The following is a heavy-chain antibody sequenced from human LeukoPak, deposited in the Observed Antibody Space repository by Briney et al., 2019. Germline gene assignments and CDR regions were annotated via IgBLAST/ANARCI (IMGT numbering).Heavy chain of an antibody. V-gene: IGHV3-21*01. J-gene: IGHJ3*02. CDR3: AREEGGDSSPYAFDI. D-gene: IGHD3-22*01. CDR1: GFTFSSYS. Sequence: GGSLRLSCAASGFTFSSYSMNWVRQAPGKGLEWVSSISSSSSYIYYADSVKGRFTISRDNAKNSLYLQMNSLRAEDTAVYYCAREEGGDSSPYAFDIWGQGTMVTVSS. CDR2: ISSSSSYI.